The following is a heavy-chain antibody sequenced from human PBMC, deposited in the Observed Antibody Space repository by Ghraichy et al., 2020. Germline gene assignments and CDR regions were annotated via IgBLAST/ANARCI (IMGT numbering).Heavy chain of an antibody. CDR2: IRYDGSNK. V-gene: IGHV3-30*02. Sequence: GGSLRLSCAASGFTFSSYGMHWVRQAPGKGLEWVAFIRYDGSNKYYADSVKGRFTISRDNSKNTLYLQMNSLRAEDTAVYYCAKDQLGFPPGYGMDVWGQGTTVTVSS. CDR1: GFTFSSYG. J-gene: IGHJ6*02. D-gene: IGHD1-26*01. CDR3: AKDQLGFPPGYGMDV.